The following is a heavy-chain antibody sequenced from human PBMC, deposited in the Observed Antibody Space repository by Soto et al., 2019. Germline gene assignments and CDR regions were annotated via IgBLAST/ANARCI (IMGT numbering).Heavy chain of an antibody. Sequence: QLQLQESGPGLVKPSETLSLTCTVSGGSIRSSSYYWGWIRQPPGKGRGGIGSIYYSGSTYYNPSLKSRVTISVDTSKNQFSLKLSSVTAADTAVYYCARLKGIAARAYYYYGMDVWGQGTTVTVSS. V-gene: IGHV4-39*01. CDR2: IYYSGST. D-gene: IGHD6-6*01. J-gene: IGHJ6*02. CDR3: ARLKGIAARAYYYYGMDV. CDR1: GGSIRSSSYY.